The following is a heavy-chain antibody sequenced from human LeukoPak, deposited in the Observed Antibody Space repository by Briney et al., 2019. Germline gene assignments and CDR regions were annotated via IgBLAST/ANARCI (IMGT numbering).Heavy chain of an antibody. Sequence: GGSLRLSCAASGFTFSSYGMHWVRQAPGKGLEWVAVIWYDGSNKYYADSVRGRFTISRDNSENTLYLQMNSLRAEDTAVYYCAREHDSSGYQDYWGQGTLVTVSS. J-gene: IGHJ4*02. CDR3: AREHDSSGYQDY. D-gene: IGHD3-22*01. CDR1: GFTFSSYG. CDR2: IWYDGSNK. V-gene: IGHV3-33*01.